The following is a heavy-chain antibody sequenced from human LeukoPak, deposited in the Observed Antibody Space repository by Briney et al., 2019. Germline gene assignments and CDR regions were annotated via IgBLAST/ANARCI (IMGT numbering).Heavy chain of an antibody. CDR2: VYYSGST. D-gene: IGHD3-22*01. CDR1: GGSISSGDYY. J-gene: IGHJ4*02. Sequence: MASETLSLTCTVSGGSISSGDYYWSWIRQPPGKGLEWIGYVYYSGSTYYNPSLKSRVTISVDTSKNQFSLKLSSVTAADTAVYYCARVTYYDGSGTFDYWGQGTLVTVSS. V-gene: IGHV4-30-4*01. CDR3: ARVTYYDGSGTFDY.